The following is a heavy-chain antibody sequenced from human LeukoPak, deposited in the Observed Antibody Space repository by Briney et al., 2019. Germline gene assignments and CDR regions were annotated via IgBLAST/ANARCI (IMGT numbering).Heavy chain of an antibody. CDR2: IYHSGST. J-gene: IGHJ4*02. CDR3: ESGPYGSGSKIDY. CDR1: GYSISSGYY. Sequence: SETLSLTCAVSGYSISSGYYWGWIRQPPGKGLEWIGSIYHSGSTYYNPSLKSRVTISVDTSKNQFSLKLNSVTAADTAVYYCESGPYGSGSKIDYWGQGTLVTVSS. V-gene: IGHV4-38-2*01. D-gene: IGHD3-10*01.